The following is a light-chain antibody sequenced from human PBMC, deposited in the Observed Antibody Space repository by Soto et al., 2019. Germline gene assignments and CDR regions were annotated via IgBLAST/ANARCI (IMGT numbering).Light chain of an antibody. J-gene: IGLJ1*01. CDR2: DVN. Sequence: QSALTQPASVSGSPGQSITISCTGTSSDVGGYNLVSWYQQYPDKAPKLMIFDVNTRPSGVSNRFSGSKSGNTASLTISGLQAEYEADYYCSSYKSSSTLPYVFGTGTKGTVL. V-gene: IGLV2-14*01. CDR1: SSDVGGYNL. CDR3: SSYKSSSTLPYV.